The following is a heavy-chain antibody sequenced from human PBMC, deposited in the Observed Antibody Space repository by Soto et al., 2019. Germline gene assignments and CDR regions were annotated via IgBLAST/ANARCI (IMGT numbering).Heavy chain of an antibody. CDR2: IIPNFGTT. D-gene: IGHD3-16*01. Sequence: QVQLVQSGAEVKKPGSSVKVSCKASGGTFSSYAISWVRHAPGQGLEWMGGIIPNFGTTNYAQKFRGRVTITADQSTTTAYMHLSRLRSKDTAVYYCARAFKGGETGDLRYYFYYGMDVWGQGTTVTVSS. J-gene: IGHJ6*02. CDR3: ARAFKGGETGDLRYYFYYGMDV. V-gene: IGHV1-69*12. CDR1: GGTFSSYA.